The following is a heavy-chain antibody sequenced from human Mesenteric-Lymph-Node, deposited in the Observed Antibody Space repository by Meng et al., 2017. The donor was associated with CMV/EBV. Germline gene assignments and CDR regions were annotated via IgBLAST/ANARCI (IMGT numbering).Heavy chain of an antibody. CDR1: GGSFSGYY. J-gene: IGHJ4*02. Sequence: SETLSLTCAVYGGSFSGYYWSWIRQPPGKGLEWIGEINHSGSTYYNPSLKSRVTISVETSKNQFSLKLSSVTAADTAVYYCARAYDSSGYYYPTPLDYWGQGTLVTVSS. CDR3: ARAYDSSGYYYPTPLDY. V-gene: IGHV4-34*01. D-gene: IGHD3-22*01. CDR2: INHSGST.